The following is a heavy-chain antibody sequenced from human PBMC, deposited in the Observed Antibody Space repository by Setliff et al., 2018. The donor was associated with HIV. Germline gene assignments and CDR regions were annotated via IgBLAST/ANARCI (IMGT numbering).Heavy chain of an antibody. J-gene: IGHJ4*02. CDR2: IYYSGST. V-gene: IGHV4-34*01. CDR3: ARVGLRFKYTFDY. Sequence: SETLSLTCAVSGGSFSGYYLSWIRQPPGKGLEWIGNIYYSGSTNYNPSLKSRVTISVDTSKNQFSLKLTSVTAADTAVYYCARVGLRFKYTFDYWGQGMLVTVSS. D-gene: IGHD5-12*01. CDR1: GGSFSGYY.